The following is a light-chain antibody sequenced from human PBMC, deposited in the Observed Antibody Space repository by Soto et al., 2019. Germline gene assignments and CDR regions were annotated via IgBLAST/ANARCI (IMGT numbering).Light chain of an antibody. J-gene: IGKJ5*01. CDR2: GAS. Sequence: DIVLTQSPPTMSLVKGEREPLYCRASQSISSFLAWYQQKPGQAPRLLIYGASNRATGIPARFSGSGSGTDFTLTISSLEPEDFAVYYCQQHFNGPITFGQGTRLEIK. CDR1: QSISSF. V-gene: IGKV3-11*01. CDR3: QQHFNGPIT.